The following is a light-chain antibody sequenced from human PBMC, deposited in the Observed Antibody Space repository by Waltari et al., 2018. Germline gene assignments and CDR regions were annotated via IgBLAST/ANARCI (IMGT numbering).Light chain of an antibody. CDR2: GAS. V-gene: IGKV3-20*01. Sequence: EIVLTQSPRTLSLSPGERATLSCRASQSVGRSLAWYQQKPGQAPRLLIYGASNRATGIPDRFSGSGSGTDFSLTISRLELEDFAVYYCQHYVRLPATFGQGTKVEIK. CDR1: QSVGRS. CDR3: QHYVRLPAT. J-gene: IGKJ1*01.